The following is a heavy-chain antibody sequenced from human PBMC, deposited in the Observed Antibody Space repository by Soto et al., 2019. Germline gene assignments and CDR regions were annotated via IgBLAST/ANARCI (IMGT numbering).Heavy chain of an antibody. CDR1: GYTFTTYY. J-gene: IGHJ4*02. CDR3: ARAGYCSGGTCFHGNCDY. CDR2: IKPNGGST. V-gene: IGHV1-46*01. Sequence: QVQLVQSGAEVKRPGASVKVSCKASGYTFTTYYMHWVRQAPGQGLEWLGIIKPNGGSTTYAQKFQGRVTMTRYTFTSTVYLELSSLRAEDTAVYYCARAGYCSGGTCFHGNCDYWGQGTLVTVSA. D-gene: IGHD2-15*01.